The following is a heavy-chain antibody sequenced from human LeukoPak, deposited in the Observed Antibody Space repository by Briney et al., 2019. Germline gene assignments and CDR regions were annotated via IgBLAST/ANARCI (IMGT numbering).Heavy chain of an antibody. CDR2: INPHTGGT. Sequence: ASVKVSCKASGYTFTGYYMHWVRQAPGQGLEWMGWINPHTGGTNYAQKFQGRVTMTRDASISTAYMELSRLRSDDTAVYYCARGALGYYYDSSGYYYDYWGQGTLVTVSS. CDR3: ARGALGYYYDSSGYYYDY. J-gene: IGHJ4*02. V-gene: IGHV1-2*02. D-gene: IGHD3-22*01. CDR1: GYTFTGYY.